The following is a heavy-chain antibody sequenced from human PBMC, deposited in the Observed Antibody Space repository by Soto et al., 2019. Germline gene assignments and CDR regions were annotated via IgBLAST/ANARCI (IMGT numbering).Heavy chain of an antibody. Sequence: QVQLVQSGAEVRKPGSSVEVSCMVSGSTSTSYTVNWVRRAPGKGLEGIGRIIPVLGVTQYARRYQGTVTITTDRSRNTAYMELTSRTSEDTAVYYCARRRYGGVECYNKFHYGMAVWGKGTRVTVSP. V-gene: IGHV1-69*02. CDR3: ARRRYGGVECYNKFHYGMAV. CDR1: GSTSTSYT. J-gene: IGHJ6*04. CDR2: IIPVLGVT. D-gene: IGHD2-21*01.